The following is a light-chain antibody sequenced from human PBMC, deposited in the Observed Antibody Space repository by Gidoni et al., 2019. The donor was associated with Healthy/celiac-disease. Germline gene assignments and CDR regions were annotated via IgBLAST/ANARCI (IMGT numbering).Light chain of an antibody. CDR2: WAS. V-gene: IGKV4-1*01. CDR3: QQYYSTRT. CDR1: QHVLYNSKNKNH. J-gene: IGKJ1*01. Sequence: DIVMTQSPDSLAVSLGERATINCKASQHVLYNSKNKNHLAWYQQKPGQPPKLLIYWASTRESGVPDLFSGSGSGTDFTLTISSLQAEDVAVYYCQQYYSTRTFGQGTKVEIK.